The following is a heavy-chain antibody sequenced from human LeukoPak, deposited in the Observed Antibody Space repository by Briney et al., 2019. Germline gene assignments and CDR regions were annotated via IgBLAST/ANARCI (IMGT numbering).Heavy chain of an antibody. V-gene: IGHV4-59*11. CDR3: ARVTDGYSPGRMYYFDY. J-gene: IGHJ4*02. Sequence: SETLSPTCTVSGGSISSHYWSWIRQPPGKGLEWIGYIYYSGSTNYNPSLKSRVTISVDTSKNQFSLKLSSVTAADTAVYYCARVTDGYSPGRMYYFDYWGQGTLVTVSS. CDR1: GGSISSHY. D-gene: IGHD5-24*01. CDR2: IYYSGST.